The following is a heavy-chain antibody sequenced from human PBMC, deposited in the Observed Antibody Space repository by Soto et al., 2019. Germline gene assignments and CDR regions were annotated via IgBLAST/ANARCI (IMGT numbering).Heavy chain of an antibody. D-gene: IGHD6-19*01. Sequence: QVQLQESGPGLVKPLETLSLTCTVSGGSVSSGSYYWSWIRQPPGKGLEWIGYIYYSGSTNYNPSTKSRVTISVATTKTQFSLKLSSVTAADTAVYYCARGIEGWYQGRYYYGMDVWGQGTTVTVSS. J-gene: IGHJ6*02. CDR1: GGSVSSGSYY. CDR2: IYYSGST. V-gene: IGHV4-61*01. CDR3: ARGIEGWYQGRYYYGMDV.